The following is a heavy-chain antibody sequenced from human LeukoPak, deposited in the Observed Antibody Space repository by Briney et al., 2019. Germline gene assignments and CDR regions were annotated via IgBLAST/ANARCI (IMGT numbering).Heavy chain of an antibody. CDR3: ARHGYSDTSGYYWYY. J-gene: IGHJ4*02. V-gene: IGHV5-51*01. Sequence: GESLKISCKASGYSFTSYWIAWVGQMPGRGLEWMGFIYAGDSDTRYSPPFQGQVTISVDRSIGTAYLQWSSLKASDTAMYYCARHGYSDTSGYYWYYWGQGTLVTVSS. CDR1: GYSFTSYW. CDR2: IYAGDSDT. D-gene: IGHD3-22*01.